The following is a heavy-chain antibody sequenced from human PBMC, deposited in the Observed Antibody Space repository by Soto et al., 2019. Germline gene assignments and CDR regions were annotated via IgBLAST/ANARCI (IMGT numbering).Heavy chain of an antibody. V-gene: IGHV5-10-1*01. Sequence: GESLKISCKASGYIFNIYWIGWVRQMPGKGLEWMGRIDPSDSYTNYSPSFQGHVTISADKSISTAYLQWSSLKASDTAMYYCAAPKQLSMGYYYGMDVWGQGTTVTVSS. CDR3: AAPKQLSMGYYYGMDV. J-gene: IGHJ6*02. D-gene: IGHD2-2*01. CDR1: GYIFNIYW. CDR2: IDPSDSYT.